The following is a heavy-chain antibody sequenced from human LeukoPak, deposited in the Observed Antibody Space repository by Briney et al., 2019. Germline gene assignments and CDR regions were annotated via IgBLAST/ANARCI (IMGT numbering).Heavy chain of an antibody. CDR3: ARRIVGATTKDRGDAFDI. D-gene: IGHD1-26*01. Sequence: ASVKVSCKASGGTFSSYAISWVRQAPGQGLEWMGGIIPIFDTANYAQKFQGRVTITADESTSTAYMELSSLRSEDTAVYYCARRIVGATTKDRGDAFDIWGQGTMVTVSS. CDR2: IIPIFDTA. CDR1: GGTFSSYA. V-gene: IGHV1-69*13. J-gene: IGHJ3*02.